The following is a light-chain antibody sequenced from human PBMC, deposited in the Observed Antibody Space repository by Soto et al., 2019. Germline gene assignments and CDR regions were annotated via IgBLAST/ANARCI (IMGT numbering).Light chain of an antibody. CDR2: GAF. Sequence: EIVLTPSPATLSVSPGERATLSCRASQSVTSNLAWYQQTPGQAPRLLIYGAFNRATGIPARFSGSGSGTDFTLTISSLEPEDFAVFFCQQYGTSEIIFGQGTRLEI. CDR1: QSVTSN. J-gene: IGKJ5*01. CDR3: QQYGTSEII. V-gene: IGKV3-20*01.